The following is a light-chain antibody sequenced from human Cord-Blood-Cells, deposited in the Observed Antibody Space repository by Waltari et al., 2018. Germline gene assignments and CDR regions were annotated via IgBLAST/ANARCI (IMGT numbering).Light chain of an antibody. Sequence: IQLTQSPSSLSASVGDRVTITCRASQGISSYLDWYQQKPGKAPKLLIYAASTLQSGVPSRFSGSGSGTDFTLTISSLQPEDFATYYCQQLNSYPPTFGQGTKLEIK. V-gene: IGKV1-9*01. J-gene: IGKJ2*01. CDR3: QQLNSYPPT. CDR1: QGISSY. CDR2: AAS.